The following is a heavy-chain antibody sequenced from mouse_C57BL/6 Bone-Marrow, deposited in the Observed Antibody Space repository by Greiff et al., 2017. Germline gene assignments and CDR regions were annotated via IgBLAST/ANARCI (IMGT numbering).Heavy chain of an antibody. CDR2: IYPRSGNT. Sequence: VKLMESGAELARPGASVKLSCKASGYTFTSSGISWVKQRTGQGLEWIGEIYPRSGNTYYNEKFKGKATLTADKSSSTAYMELRSLTSEDSAVYFCPLLRYPWYFDVWGTGTTVTVSS. D-gene: IGHD1-1*01. V-gene: IGHV1-81*01. J-gene: IGHJ1*03. CDR1: GYTFTSSG. CDR3: PLLRYPWYFDV.